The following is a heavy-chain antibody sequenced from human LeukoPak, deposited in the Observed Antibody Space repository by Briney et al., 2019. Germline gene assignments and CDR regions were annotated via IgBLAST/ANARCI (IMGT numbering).Heavy chain of an antibody. CDR1: GFTFSSYG. V-gene: IGHV3-23*01. Sequence: GGSLRLSCAASGFTFSSYGMSWVRQAPGKGLEWVSAISGSGGSTYYADSVKGRFTISRDNSKNTLYLQMNSLRAEDTAVYYCAKGCSSTSCYLATWLWFGDSTYLAWGQGTLVTVSS. D-gene: IGHD2-2*01. J-gene: IGHJ5*02. CDR2: ISGSGGST. CDR3: AKGCSSTSCYLATWLWFGDSTYLA.